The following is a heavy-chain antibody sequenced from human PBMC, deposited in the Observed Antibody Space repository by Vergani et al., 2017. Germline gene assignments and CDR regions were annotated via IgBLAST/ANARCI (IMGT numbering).Heavy chain of an antibody. CDR1: GGTFSSYA. CDR2: IIPIFGTA. D-gene: IGHD3-3*01. CDR3: AGGYFDCWSGYAYYYYMDV. V-gene: IGHV1-69*01. Sequence: QVQLVQSGAAVKKPGSSVKVSCKASGGTFSSYALSWVRQAPGQGLEWMGGIIPIFGTANYAQKFQGRVTITADESTSTAYMELSSLRAEDTAVYYCAGGYFDCWSGYAYYYYMDVWGKGTTVTVSS. J-gene: IGHJ6*03.